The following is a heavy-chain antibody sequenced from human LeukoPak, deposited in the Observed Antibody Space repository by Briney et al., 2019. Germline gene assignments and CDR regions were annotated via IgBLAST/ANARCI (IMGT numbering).Heavy chain of an antibody. Sequence: PAETLSLTCTVSGGSSTTYYNWIRQPPGKGLEWIGYIYYSGSANYSPSLMSRVTISLDTSKNHFSLELSSVTAADTAVYYCATGVAADRSRRSWGQGILVTVS. CDR2: IYYSGSA. J-gene: IGHJ5*02. CDR1: GGSSTTYY. CDR3: ATGVAADRSRRS. D-gene: IGHD6-19*01. V-gene: IGHV4-59*01.